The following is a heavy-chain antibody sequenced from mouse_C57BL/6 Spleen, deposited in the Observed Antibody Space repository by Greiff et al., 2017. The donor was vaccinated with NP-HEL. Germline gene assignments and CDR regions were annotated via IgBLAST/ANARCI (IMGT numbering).Heavy chain of an antibody. CDR2: INPSTGGT. J-gene: IGHJ2*01. CDR1: GYSFTGYY. CDR3: ARATVVATRDFDY. D-gene: IGHD1-1*01. V-gene: IGHV1-42*01. Sequence: VQLQQSGPELVKPGASVKISCKASGYSFTGYYMNWVKQSPEKSLEWIGEINPSTGGTTYNQKFKAKATLTVDKSSSTAYMQLKSLTSEDSAVYYGARATVVATRDFDYWGQGTTLTVSS.